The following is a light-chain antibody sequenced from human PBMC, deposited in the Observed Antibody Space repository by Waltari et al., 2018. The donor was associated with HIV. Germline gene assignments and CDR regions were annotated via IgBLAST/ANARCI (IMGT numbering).Light chain of an antibody. Sequence: IVLTQSRATLSVSPGERATLSCRASQSVSNYVAWYQQKPCQAPRLLIYDASIRATGIPARFSGSGSGTDFTLTISSLEPEDFAVYYCQQRTNWPPGTTFGGGTKVERK. V-gene: IGKV3-11*01. CDR1: QSVSNY. J-gene: IGKJ4*01. CDR3: QQRTNWPPGTT. CDR2: DAS.